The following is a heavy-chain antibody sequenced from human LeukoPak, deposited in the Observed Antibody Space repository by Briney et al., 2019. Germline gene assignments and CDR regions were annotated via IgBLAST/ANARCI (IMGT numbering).Heavy chain of an antibody. J-gene: IGHJ4*02. CDR2: IYYSGST. CDR1: GGSISSSSYY. V-gene: IGHV4-39*07. Sequence: SETLSLTCTVSGGSISSSSYYWGWIRQPPGKGLEWIGSIYYSGSTNYNPSLKSRVTISVDKSKNQFSLKLSSVTAADTAVYYCARGPDYGDYSFDYWGQGTLVTVSS. CDR3: ARGPDYGDYSFDY. D-gene: IGHD4-17*01.